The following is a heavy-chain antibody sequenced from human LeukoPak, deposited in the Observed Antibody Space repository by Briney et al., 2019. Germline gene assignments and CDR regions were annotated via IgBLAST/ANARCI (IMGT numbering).Heavy chain of an antibody. CDR3: ASVHGDSPFDH. V-gene: IGHV4-39*01. J-gene: IGHJ4*02. CDR1: GGSIRSPSYY. CDR2: IYYSGSTY. Sequence: PSETLSLTCTVSGGSIRSPSYYWGWVRQPPGKGLEWIGNIYYSGSTYYYNPSLKSRVTISVDTSKNQFSLKLSSVTAADTAVYYCASVHGDSPFDHWGQGTLVTVSS. D-gene: IGHD4-17*01.